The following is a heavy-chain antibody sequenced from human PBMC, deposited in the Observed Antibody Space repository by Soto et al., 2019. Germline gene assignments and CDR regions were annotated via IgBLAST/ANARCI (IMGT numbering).Heavy chain of an antibody. J-gene: IGHJ5*02. V-gene: IGHV4-39*01. CDR2: IYYSGST. Sequence: LETLSLRWTVAGGSISSSRYYWGWIRPPPGKGLEWIGSIYYSGSTYYNPSLKSRVTISVDTSKNQFSLKLSSVTAADTAVYYCASRNSNYAENWFDPWGQGTLVTVSS. CDR1: GGSISSSRYY. CDR3: ASRNSNYAENWFDP. D-gene: IGHD4-4*01.